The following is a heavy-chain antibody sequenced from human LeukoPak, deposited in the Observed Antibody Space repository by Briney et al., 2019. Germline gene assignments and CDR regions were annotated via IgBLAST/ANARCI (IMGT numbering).Heavy chain of an antibody. CDR1: GYTFTSYY. Sequence: GASVKVSCKASGYTFTSYYMHWVRQAPGQGLEWMGIINPSGGSTSYAQKFQGRVTMTRDMSTSTVYMELSSLRSEDTAVYYCARGDSSSWYSNWFDPWGQGTLVTVSS. CDR3: ARGDSSSWYSNWFDP. J-gene: IGHJ5*02. CDR2: INPSGGST. D-gene: IGHD6-13*01. V-gene: IGHV1-46*01.